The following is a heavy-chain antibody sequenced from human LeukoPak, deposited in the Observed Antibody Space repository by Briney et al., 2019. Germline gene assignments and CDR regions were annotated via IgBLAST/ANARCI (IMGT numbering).Heavy chain of an antibody. D-gene: IGHD6-13*01. Sequence: SETLSLTCTVSGGSISSGSYYWSWIRQPPGKGLEWIGEINHSGSTNYNPSLKSRVTISVDTSKNQFSLKLSSVTAADTAVYYCARGRGSSEYYYYYMDVWGKGTTVTVSS. CDR1: GGSISSGSYY. CDR3: ARGRGSSEYYYYYMDV. J-gene: IGHJ6*03. CDR2: INHSGST. V-gene: IGHV4-39*07.